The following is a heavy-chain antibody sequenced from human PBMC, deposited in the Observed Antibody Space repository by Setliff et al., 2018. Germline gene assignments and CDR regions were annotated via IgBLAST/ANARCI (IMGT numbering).Heavy chain of an antibody. Sequence: SETLSLTCTVSGGSISSYYWGWIRQPAGKGLEWIGHIYIGGSANYNPSLKSRVTMSVDTSKNQFSLKLNSVTAADMAVYYCAREQWLDPPGYYYMDVWAKGTTVTVSS. V-gene: IGHV4-4*07. CDR1: GGSISSYY. CDR2: IYIGGSA. CDR3: AREQWLDPPGYYYMDV. J-gene: IGHJ6*03. D-gene: IGHD6-19*01.